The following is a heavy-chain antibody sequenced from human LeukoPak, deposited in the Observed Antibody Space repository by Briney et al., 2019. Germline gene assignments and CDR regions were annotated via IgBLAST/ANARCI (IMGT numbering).Heavy chain of an antibody. Sequence: ASVKVSCKASGYTFTSYYMHWVRQAPGQGLEWMGILNPSGGGTSYAQNFQGRVTMTRDTSTSTVYMELSSLRSEDTAVYYCARSTYDFWSVYLIDYWGQGTLVTVSS. V-gene: IGHV1-46*01. CDR2: LNPSGGGT. J-gene: IGHJ4*02. CDR3: ARSTYDFWSVYLIDY. CDR1: GYTFTSYY. D-gene: IGHD3-3*01.